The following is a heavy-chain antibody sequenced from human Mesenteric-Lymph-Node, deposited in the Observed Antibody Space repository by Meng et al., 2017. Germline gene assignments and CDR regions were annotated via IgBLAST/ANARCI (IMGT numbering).Heavy chain of an antibody. V-gene: IGHV4-4*02. CDR1: GGSISSNW. CDR3: VGNTYYCLEY. J-gene: IGHJ4*02. CDR2: IYHSGST. D-gene: IGHD3-10*01. Sequence: SETLSLTCAVSGGSISSNWWSWVRQPPGKGLEWIGEIYHSGSTNYNPSLESRVTISVDKSKNQFSLDLSSVTAADTAVYYCVGNTYYCLEYWGQGTLVTVSS.